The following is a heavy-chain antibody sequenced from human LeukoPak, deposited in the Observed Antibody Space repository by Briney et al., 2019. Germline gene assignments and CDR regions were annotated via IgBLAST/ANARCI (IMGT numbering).Heavy chain of an antibody. CDR3: ASYYDFWSGYYTDPGDY. V-gene: IGHV3-21*01. D-gene: IGHD3-3*01. CDR2: ISSSSSCI. J-gene: IGHJ4*02. Sequence: PGGSLRLSCAASGFTFSSYSMNWVRQAPGKGLEWVSSISSSSSCIYYADSVKGRFTISRDNAKNSLYLQMNSLRAEDTAVYYCASYYDFWSGYYTDPGDYWGQGTLVTVSS. CDR1: GFTFSSYS.